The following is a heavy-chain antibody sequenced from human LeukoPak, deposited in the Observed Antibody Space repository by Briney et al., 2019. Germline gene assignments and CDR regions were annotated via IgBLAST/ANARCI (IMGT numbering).Heavy chain of an antibody. J-gene: IGHJ6*03. CDR3: ARVGVPAARRYYYYYMDV. CDR2: INHSGST. D-gene: IGHD2-2*01. Sequence: PSETLSLTCPVYGGSFGGYYWSWIRQPPGKGLEWIGEINHSGSTNYNPSLKSRVTISVDTSKNQFSLKLSSVTAADTAVYYCARVGVPAARRYYYYYMDVWGKGTTVTVSS. V-gene: IGHV4-34*01. CDR1: GGSFGGYY.